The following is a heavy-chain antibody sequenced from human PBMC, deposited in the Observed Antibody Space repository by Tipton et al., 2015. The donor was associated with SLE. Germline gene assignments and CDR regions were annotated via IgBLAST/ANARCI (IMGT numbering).Heavy chain of an antibody. CDR3: ARRRDYGDFQGDGFDI. CDR2: IYPGDSES. CDR1: EYSFSTYW. D-gene: IGHD4-17*01. Sequence: QLVQSGAEVKKSGESLKISCKGSEYSFSTYWIGWVRLMPGKGLEWMGIIYPGDSESRYSPSFQGQVTFSADKSITTAYLQWSSLKASDTAIYYCARRRDYGDFQGDGFDIWGQGTIVTVSS. V-gene: IGHV5-51*01. J-gene: IGHJ3*02.